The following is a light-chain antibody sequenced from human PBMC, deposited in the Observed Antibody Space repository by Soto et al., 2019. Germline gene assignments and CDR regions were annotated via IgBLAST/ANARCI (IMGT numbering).Light chain of an antibody. J-gene: IGLJ2*01. V-gene: IGLV1-51*01. CDR3: GTWDNSLSVV. CDR2: DND. Sequence: QAVVTQPPSVSAAPGQKVTISCSGGSSNIGDNYVSWYQQFPGTAPKLLIYDNDKRPSGIPDRFSGSKSGTSATLGITGLQTGDEADYYCGTWDNSLSVVFGGGTKVTVL. CDR1: SSNIGDNY.